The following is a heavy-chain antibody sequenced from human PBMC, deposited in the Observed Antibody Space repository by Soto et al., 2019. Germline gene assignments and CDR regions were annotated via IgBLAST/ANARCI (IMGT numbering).Heavy chain of an antibody. CDR1: GGPISSYY. CDR2: IYYSGST. V-gene: IGHV4-59*01. D-gene: IGHD5-12*01. Sequence: SETLSLTCTVSGGPISSYYWSWIRQPPGKGLEWIGYIYYSGSTNYNPSLKSRVTISVDTSKNQFSLKLSSVTAADTAVYYCARQLEVATTETSYYYYGMDVWGQGTTVTVSS. J-gene: IGHJ6*02. CDR3: ARQLEVATTETSYYYYGMDV.